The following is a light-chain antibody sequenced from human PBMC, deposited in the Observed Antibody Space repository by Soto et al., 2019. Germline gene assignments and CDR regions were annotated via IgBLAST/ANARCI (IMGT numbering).Light chain of an antibody. J-gene: IGLJ1*01. CDR2: GNS. CDR3: QSYDSSLSAPV. CDR1: SSTIGAGYD. Sequence: QSVLTQPPSVSGAPGQRVTISCTGSSSTIGAGYDVHWYQQLPGTAPKLLIYGNSNRPSGVPDRFSGSKSGTSASLAITGLQAEDEADYYCQSYDSSLSAPVFGTGTKLTVL. V-gene: IGLV1-40*01.